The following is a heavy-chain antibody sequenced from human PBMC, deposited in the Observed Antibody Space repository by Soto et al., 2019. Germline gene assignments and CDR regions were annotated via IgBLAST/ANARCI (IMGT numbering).Heavy chain of an antibody. J-gene: IGHJ5*02. D-gene: IGHD6-13*01. V-gene: IGHV3-21*01. CDR3: TRDPSTDSSARGWCDP. CDR1: GFTFRSFT. CDR2: ISSNSAYI. Sequence: PGGSLRLSCAASGFTFRSFTMNWVRQAPGKGLEWVSTISSNSAYIYYTDALRGRFTISRDNAKNSLHLQMNSLRAEDTAVYYCTRDPSTDSSARGWCDPWGLGTMV.